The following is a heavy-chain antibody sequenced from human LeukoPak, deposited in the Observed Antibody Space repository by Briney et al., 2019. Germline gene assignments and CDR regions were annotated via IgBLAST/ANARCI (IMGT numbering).Heavy chain of an antibody. CDR2: IGSSSSYI. CDR3: ARAQGKDYDFWSGYRGIFDY. V-gene: IGHV3-21*01. D-gene: IGHD3-3*01. J-gene: IGHJ4*02. Sequence: GGSLRLSCAASGFTFSSYSMNWVRQAPGKGLEWVSSIGSSSSYIYYADSVKGRFTISRDNAKNSLYLQMNSLRAEDTAVYYCARAQGKDYDFWSGYRGIFDYWGQGTLVTVSS. CDR1: GFTFSSYS.